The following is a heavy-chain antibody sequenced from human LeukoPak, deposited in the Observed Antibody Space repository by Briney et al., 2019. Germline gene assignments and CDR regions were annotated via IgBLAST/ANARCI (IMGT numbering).Heavy chain of an antibody. CDR1: GFTFRSHG. D-gene: IGHD2-2*01. Sequence: QTGGSLRLSCAASGFTFRSHGMHWVRQAPGKGLEWVAVISYDGSNKYYADSVKGRFTISRDNSKNTLYLQMNSLRAEDTAVYYCAREHSYCSSTSCSRGRYYGMDVWGQGTTVTVSS. CDR3: AREHSYCSSTSCSRGRYYGMDV. V-gene: IGHV3-30*19. CDR2: ISYDGSNK. J-gene: IGHJ6*02.